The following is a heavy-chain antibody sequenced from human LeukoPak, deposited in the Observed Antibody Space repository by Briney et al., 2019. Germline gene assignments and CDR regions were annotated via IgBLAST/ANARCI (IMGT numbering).Heavy chain of an antibody. J-gene: IGHJ4*02. D-gene: IGHD4-17*01. CDR2: IRYDGSNK. V-gene: IGHV3-30*02. CDR1: GFTSSSYG. CDR3: AKTAATVTTPNYFDY. Sequence: GGSLRLSCAASGFTSSSYGMHWVRQAPGKGLEWVAFIRYDGSNKYYADSVKGRFTISRDNSKNTLYLQMNSLRAEDTAVYYCAKTAATVTTPNYFDYWGQGTLVTVSS.